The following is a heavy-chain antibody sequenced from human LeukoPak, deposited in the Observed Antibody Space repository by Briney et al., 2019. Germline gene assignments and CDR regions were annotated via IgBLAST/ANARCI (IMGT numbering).Heavy chain of an antibody. D-gene: IGHD5-24*01. Sequence: PGGSLRLSCAASGFTFSSYSMNWVRQAPGKGLEWVSSISSSSSYIYYADSVKGRFTISRDNAKSSLYLQMNSLRAEDTAVYYCARPRWLQAFDAFDIWGQGTMVTVSS. CDR1: GFTFSSYS. CDR3: ARPRWLQAFDAFDI. CDR2: ISSSSSYI. J-gene: IGHJ3*02. V-gene: IGHV3-21*01.